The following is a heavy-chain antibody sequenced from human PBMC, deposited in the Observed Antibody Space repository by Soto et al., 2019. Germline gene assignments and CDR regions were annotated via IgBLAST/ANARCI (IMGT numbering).Heavy chain of an antibody. CDR1: GGSISDYY. CDR2: IYKSGST. CDR3: ARDQNGSPHFDY. Sequence: QVQLQESGPGLVKPSETLSLTCSVSGGSISDYYWSWIRQPPGRGLEWIGYIYKSGSTNYNPSLKSRVTISVDPSKNLFPLKLSSVTAADTAVYYCARDQNGSPHFDYWGQGTLVTVSS. V-gene: IGHV4-59*01. J-gene: IGHJ4*02. D-gene: IGHD1-26*01.